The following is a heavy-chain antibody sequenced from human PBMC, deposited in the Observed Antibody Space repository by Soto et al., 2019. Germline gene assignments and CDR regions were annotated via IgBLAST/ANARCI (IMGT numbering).Heavy chain of an antibody. CDR2: IYYSGST. CDR1: GGSISSYY. CDR3: ATSDYGDYISPFDY. J-gene: IGHJ4*02. Sequence: SETLSLTCTVSGGSISSYYWSWIRQPPGKGLEWIGYIYYSGSTNYNPSLKSRVTISVDTSKNQFSLKLSSVTAADTAVYYCATSDYGDYISPFDYWGQGTLVTVSS. V-gene: IGHV4-59*08. D-gene: IGHD4-17*01.